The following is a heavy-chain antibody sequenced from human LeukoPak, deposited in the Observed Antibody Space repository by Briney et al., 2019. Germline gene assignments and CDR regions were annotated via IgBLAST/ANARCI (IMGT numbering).Heavy chain of an antibody. CDR3: ARDITDFWSGSVRTDAFDI. D-gene: IGHD3-3*01. J-gene: IGHJ3*02. V-gene: IGHV4-34*01. CDR2: INHSGST. Sequence: PSETLSLTCAVYGGSFSGYYWSWIRQPPGKGLEWIGEINHSGSTNYNPSLKSRVTISVDTSKNQFSLKLSSVTAADTAVYYCARDITDFWSGSVRTDAFDIWGQGTMVTVSS. CDR1: GGSFSGYY.